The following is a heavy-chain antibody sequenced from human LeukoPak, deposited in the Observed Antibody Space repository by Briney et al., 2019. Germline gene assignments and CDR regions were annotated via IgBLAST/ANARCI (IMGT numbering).Heavy chain of an antibody. J-gene: IGHJ5*02. Sequence: SETLSLTCTVSGGSVSSGNYYWSWIRQPPGKGLEWIGHIYYSGSTNYNPSLKSRVTMSVDTSKNQFSLKLSSVTAADTAVYYCARAPLYHYDSSGDNHWFDPWGQGTLVTVSS. CDR2: IYYSGST. V-gene: IGHV4-61*01. D-gene: IGHD3-22*01. CDR3: ARAPLYHYDSSGDNHWFDP. CDR1: GGSVSSGNYY.